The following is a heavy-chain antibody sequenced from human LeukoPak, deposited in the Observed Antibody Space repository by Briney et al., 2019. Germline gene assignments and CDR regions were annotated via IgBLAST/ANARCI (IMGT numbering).Heavy chain of an antibody. CDR1: GFTFSSYS. CDR3: AREGAYCSSTSCSTWSDY. Sequence: PGGSLRLSCAASGFTFSSYSMNWVRQAPGKGLEWVSSISSSSSYIYYADSVKGRFTISRDNAKNSLFLQMNSLRAEDTAVYYCAREGAYCSSTSCSTWSDYWGQGTLVTVSS. J-gene: IGHJ4*02. CDR2: ISSSSSYI. D-gene: IGHD2-2*01. V-gene: IGHV3-21*01.